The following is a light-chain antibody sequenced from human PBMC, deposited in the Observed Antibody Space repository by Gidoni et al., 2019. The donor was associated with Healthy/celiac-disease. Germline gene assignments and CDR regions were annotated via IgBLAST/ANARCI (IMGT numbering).Light chain of an antibody. V-gene: IGKV4-1*01. CDR2: WAS. Sequence: DIVMTQSPDSLAVSLGEWATINCKSSQSVLYSSNNKNYLAWYQQNPGQPPKLLIYWASTRESGVPDRFSGSGSGTDFTLTISSLQAEDVAVYYCQQYYSTPTFGQGTKVEIK. J-gene: IGKJ1*01. CDR1: QSVLYSSNNKNY. CDR3: QQYYSTPT.